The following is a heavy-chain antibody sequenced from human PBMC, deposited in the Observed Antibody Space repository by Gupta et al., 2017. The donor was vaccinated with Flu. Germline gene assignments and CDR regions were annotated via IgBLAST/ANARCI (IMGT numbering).Heavy chain of an antibody. CDR3: ARDSGTLAKYYYYYYGMDV. J-gene: IGHJ6*02. CDR1: GFTVSSNY. CDR2: IYSGGST. V-gene: IGHV3-66*02. D-gene: IGHD1-1*01. Sequence: EVQLVESGGGLVQPGGSLRLSCAASGFTVSSNYMSWVRQAPGKGLEWVSVIYSGGSTYYADSVKGRFTISRDNSKNTLYLQMNSLRAEDTAVYYCARDSGTLAKYYYYYYGMDVWGQGTTVTVSS.